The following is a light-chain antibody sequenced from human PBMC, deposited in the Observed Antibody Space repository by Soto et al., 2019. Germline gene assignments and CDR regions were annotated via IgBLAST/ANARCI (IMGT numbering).Light chain of an antibody. J-gene: IGKJ1*01. Sequence: DIRMTQSPSSLSASVGDRVTITCWASQGISTYLNWYQQKPGKAPKLLIYAASSLQSGVPSRFSGSGSETDFTLTISSLQPEDFATYSCKQSYSTTWTFGKGNKVVIK. CDR3: KQSYSTTWT. V-gene: IGKV1-39*01. CDR2: AAS. CDR1: QGISTY.